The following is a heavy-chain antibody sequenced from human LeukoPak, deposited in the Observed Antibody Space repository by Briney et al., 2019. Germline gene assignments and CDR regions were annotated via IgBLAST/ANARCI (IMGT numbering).Heavy chain of an antibody. CDR3: ERGLPTYYYDSSGYYYGFDY. CDR1: GYTFTSYG. Sequence: ASVKVSCKASGYTFTSYGISWVRQAPGQGLEWMGWVSAYTGNTNYAQKLQGRVTMTTDTSTSTAYMELRSLRSDDTAVYYCERGLPTYYYDSSGYYYGFDYWGQGTLVTVSS. V-gene: IGHV1-18*01. J-gene: IGHJ4*02. CDR2: VSAYTGNT. D-gene: IGHD3-22*01.